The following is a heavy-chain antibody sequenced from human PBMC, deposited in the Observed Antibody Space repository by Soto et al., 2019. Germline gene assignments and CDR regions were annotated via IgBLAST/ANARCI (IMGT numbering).Heavy chain of an antibody. V-gene: IGHV4-34*01. CDR1: GGSFSGYY. J-gene: IGHJ4*02. D-gene: IGHD5-12*01. CDR3: ARDNIVAMMPFHS. Sequence: SETLSLTCAVYGGSFSGYYWSWIRQPPGKGLEWIGEINHSGSTDYNPSLKSRVTISVDTSKNQFSLKLSSVTAADTAVYYCARDNIVAMMPFHSRGQGLLVSVS. CDR2: INHSGST.